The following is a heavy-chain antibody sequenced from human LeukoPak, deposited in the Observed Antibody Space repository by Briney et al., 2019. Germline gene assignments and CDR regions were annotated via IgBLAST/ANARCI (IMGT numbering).Heavy chain of an antibody. CDR1: GFTFSSYG. D-gene: IGHD3-10*01. V-gene: IGHV3-30*18. CDR3: AKVSSGSYLSYFDY. J-gene: IGHJ4*02. CDR2: ISYDGSNK. Sequence: GGSLRLSCAASGFTFSSYGMHWVRQAPGKGLEWVAVISYDGSNKYYADSVKGRFTISRDNSKNTLYLQMNSLRAEDTAVYYCAKVSSGSYLSYFDYWGQGTLVTVSS.